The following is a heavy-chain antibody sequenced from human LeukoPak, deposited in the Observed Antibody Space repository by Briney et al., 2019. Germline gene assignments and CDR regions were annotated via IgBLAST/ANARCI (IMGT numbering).Heavy chain of an antibody. Sequence: RRASVKVSCKASGYTFTSYGISWVRQAPGQGLEWMGWISAYNGNTNYAQKLQGRVTMTRNTSISTAYMELRSLRSDDTAVYYCARDHVVVPAAKVLDYWGQGTLVTVSS. D-gene: IGHD2-2*01. J-gene: IGHJ4*02. V-gene: IGHV1-18*01. CDR1: GYTFTSYG. CDR2: ISAYNGNT. CDR3: ARDHVVVPAAKVLDY.